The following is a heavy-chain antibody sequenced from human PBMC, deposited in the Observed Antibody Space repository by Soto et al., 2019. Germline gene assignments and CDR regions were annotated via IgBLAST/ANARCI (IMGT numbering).Heavy chain of an antibody. D-gene: IGHD5-18*01. CDR1: GFTVSSNY. CDR2: IYSGGST. Sequence: EVQLVESGGGLIQPRGSLRLSCAASGFTVSSNYMSWVRQAPGKGLEWVSVIYSGGSTYYADSVKGRFTISRDNSKNTLYLQMNSLRAEDTAVYYCARDPPKADTAMVKGVYWGQGTLVTVSS. V-gene: IGHV3-53*01. CDR3: ARDPPKADTAMVKGVY. J-gene: IGHJ4*02.